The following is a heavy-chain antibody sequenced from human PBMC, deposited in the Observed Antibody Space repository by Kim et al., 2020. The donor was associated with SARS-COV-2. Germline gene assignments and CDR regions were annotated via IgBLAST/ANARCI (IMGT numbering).Heavy chain of an antibody. D-gene: IGHD3-22*01. V-gene: IGHV3-30*18. J-gene: IGHJ4*02. Sequence: LSLTCAASGFTFSSYGMHWVRQAPGKGLEWVAVISYDGSNKYYADSVKGRFTISRDNSKNTLYLQMNSLRAEDTAVYYCAKGSTAIVVVPAPFFDYWGQGTLVTVSS. CDR2: ISYDGSNK. CDR3: AKGSTAIVVVPAPFFDY. CDR1: GFTFSSYG.